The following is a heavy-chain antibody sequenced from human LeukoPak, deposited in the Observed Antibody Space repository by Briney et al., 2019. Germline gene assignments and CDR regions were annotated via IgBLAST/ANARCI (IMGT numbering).Heavy chain of an antibody. D-gene: IGHD5-24*01. Sequence: PGGSLRLSCAASGFTFSSYGMHWVRQAPGKGLEWVAVIWYDGNNKYYADSVKGRFTISRDNSKNTLYLQMNSLRVEDTAMYYCAKDIQLSAWGLGTMVTVSS. CDR2: IWYDGNNK. CDR3: AKDIQLSA. V-gene: IGHV3-33*06. J-gene: IGHJ3*01. CDR1: GFTFSSYG.